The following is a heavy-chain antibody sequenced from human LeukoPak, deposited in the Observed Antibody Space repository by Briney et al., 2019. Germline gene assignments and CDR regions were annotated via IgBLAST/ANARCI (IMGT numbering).Heavy chain of an antibody. D-gene: IGHD3-22*01. J-gene: IGHJ4*02. Sequence: ASVKVSCKASGYTFTGYYMHWVRQAPGQGLEWMGWINPNSGGTNYAQKFQGRVTMTRDTSISTAYMELSRLRSGDTAVYYCARVGGDYYDSSGYYYTNDFDYWGQGTLVTVSS. CDR3: ARVGGDYYDSSGYYYTNDFDY. CDR1: GYTFTGYY. V-gene: IGHV1-2*02. CDR2: INPNSGGT.